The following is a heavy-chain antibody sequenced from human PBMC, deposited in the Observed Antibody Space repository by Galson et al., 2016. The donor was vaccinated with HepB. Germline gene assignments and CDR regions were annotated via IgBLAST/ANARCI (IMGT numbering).Heavy chain of an antibody. J-gene: IGHJ2*01. D-gene: IGHD2-2*02. CDR2: IYFTGAT. V-gene: IGHV4-39*01. CDR3: ARHQAINRYFDL. Sequence: ETLSLTCTVSGGSISSIGAYWGWIRQPPGQGLEWIGSIYFTGATYYNPSLTSRLTISVDTFKNQVSLRLNSVTAADTTIYYCARHQAINRYFDLWGRGTLVTVSS. CDR1: GGSISSIGAY.